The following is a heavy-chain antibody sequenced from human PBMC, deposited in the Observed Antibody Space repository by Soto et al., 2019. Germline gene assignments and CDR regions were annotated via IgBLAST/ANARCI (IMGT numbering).Heavy chain of an antibody. CDR1: GYTFTSYG. J-gene: IGHJ6*03. D-gene: IGHD3-10*01. CDR3: ARDLDYHGSGTHDTLLYYYYYYMDV. Sequence: GASVKVSCKASGYTFTSYGISWVRQAPGQELEWMGWISAYNGNTNYAQKLQGRVTMTTDTSTSTAYMELRSLRSDDTAVYYCARDLDYHGSGTHDTLLYYYYYYMDVWGKGTTVTVSS. V-gene: IGHV1-18*01. CDR2: ISAYNGNT.